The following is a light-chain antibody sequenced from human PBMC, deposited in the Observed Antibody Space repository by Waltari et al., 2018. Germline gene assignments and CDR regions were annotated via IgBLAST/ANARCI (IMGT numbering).Light chain of an antibody. CDR2: DVN. Sequence: QSALTQPASVSGSPGPSTTISFGGSSNDVGGYNFFSWYQQHPGKAPKVIIYDVNNRPSGISSRFSGSKSDNTASLTISDLQTEDEADYYCGSYVNTRVLFVFGSGTKVTVL. CDR1: SNDVGGYNF. CDR3: GSYVNTRVLFV. V-gene: IGLV2-14*03. J-gene: IGLJ1*01.